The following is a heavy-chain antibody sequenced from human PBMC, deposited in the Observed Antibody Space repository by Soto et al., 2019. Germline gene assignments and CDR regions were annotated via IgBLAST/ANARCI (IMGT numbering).Heavy chain of an antibody. CDR3: ARDGAVAGNTNFDY. V-gene: IGHV1-3*01. CDR1: GYTFTNYG. J-gene: IGHJ4*02. Sequence: ASVKVSCKASGYTFTNYGIHWLRQGPGQRLEWMGWINAGNAETKYSQKFQGRVTISRDTSARTAYMELSSLRSEDTAVYYCARDGAVAGNTNFDYWGQGTLVTVSS. CDR2: INAGNAET. D-gene: IGHD6-19*01.